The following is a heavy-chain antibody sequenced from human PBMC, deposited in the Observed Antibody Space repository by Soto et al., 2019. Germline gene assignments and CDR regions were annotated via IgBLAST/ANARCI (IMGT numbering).Heavy chain of an antibody. CDR1: GFTFSSYG. D-gene: IGHD4-17*01. J-gene: IGHJ4*02. CDR3: AKIGDPIDY. V-gene: IGHV3-30*18. CDR2: ISYDGSNK. Sequence: QVQLVECGGGVGQPGRSLRLSCAASGFTFSSYGMHWVRQAPGKGLEWVAVISYDGSNKYYADSVKGRFTISRDNSKNTLYLQMNSLRAEDTAVYYCAKIGDPIDYWGQGTLVTVSS.